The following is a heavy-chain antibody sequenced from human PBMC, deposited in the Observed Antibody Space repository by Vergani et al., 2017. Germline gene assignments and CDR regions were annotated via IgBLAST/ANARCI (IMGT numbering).Heavy chain of an antibody. CDR2: ISYDGSNK. D-gene: IGHD2-15*01. CDR3: ARAPGYCSGGSCYSYYYYYMDV. J-gene: IGHJ6*03. CDR1: GFTFSSYA. Sequence: VQLVESGGGLVQPGGSLRLSCAASGFTFSSYAMHWVRQAPGKGLEWVAVISYDGSNKYYADSVKGRFTISRDNSKNTLYLQMNSLRAEDTAVYYCARAPGYCSGGSCYSYYYYYMDVWGKGTTVTVSS. V-gene: IGHV3-30-3*01.